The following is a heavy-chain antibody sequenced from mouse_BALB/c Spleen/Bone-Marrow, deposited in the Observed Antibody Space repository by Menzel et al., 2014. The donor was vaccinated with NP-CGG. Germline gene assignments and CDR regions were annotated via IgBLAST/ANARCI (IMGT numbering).Heavy chain of an antibody. V-gene: IGHV5-17*02. CDR2: ISSGSSTI. CDR1: GFTFSSFG. Sequence: EVKLQESGGGLVQPGGSRKLSCAASGFTFSSFGMHWVRQAPEKGLEWVAYISSGSSTIYYADTVKGRFTTSRDNPKNTLFLQMTSLRSEDTAMYYCARDEDYAMDYWGQGTSVTVSS. J-gene: IGHJ4*01. CDR3: ARDEDYAMDY.